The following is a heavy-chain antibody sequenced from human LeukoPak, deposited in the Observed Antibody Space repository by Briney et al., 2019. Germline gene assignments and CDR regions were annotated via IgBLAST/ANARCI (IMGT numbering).Heavy chain of an antibody. CDR3: ARPRTSPGVGDAFDI. D-gene: IGHD3-10*01. V-gene: IGHV4-4*07. J-gene: IGHJ3*02. Sequence: PSETLSLTCTVSGGSISSYYWSWIRQPAGKGLEWIGRIYTSGSTNYNPSLKSRVTMSVDTSKNQFSLKLNSVTAADTAVYYCARPRTSPGVGDAFDIWGQGTMVTVSS. CDR2: IYTSGST. CDR1: GGSISSYY.